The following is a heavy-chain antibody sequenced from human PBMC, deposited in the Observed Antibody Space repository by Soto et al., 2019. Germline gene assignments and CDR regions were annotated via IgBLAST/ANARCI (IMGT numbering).Heavy chain of an antibody. Sequence: ESGGGVVQPGRSLRLSCAASGFTFSSYGMHWVRQAPGKGLEWVAVIWYDGSNKYYADSVKGRFAISRDNSRNTLYPQMNSRRADDTAVYYCARDSPEEIAGGGGWFYPWGQGTLVIVCS. CDR1: GFTFSSYG. V-gene: IGHV3-33*01. J-gene: IGHJ5*02. CDR3: ARDSPEEIAGGGGWFYP. D-gene: IGHD6-13*01. CDR2: IWYDGSNK.